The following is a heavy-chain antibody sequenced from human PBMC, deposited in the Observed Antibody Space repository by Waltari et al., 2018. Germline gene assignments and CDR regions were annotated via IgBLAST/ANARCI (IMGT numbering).Heavy chain of an antibody. D-gene: IGHD3-3*01. Sequence: QVQLQESGPGLVKPSGTLSLTCALSGGPISSSNWRRWVRQPPGKGLEWIGEIYHSGGTNYNPSLESRVTVAVDKSKDRFSLRRSAVTAADAAGYYGAGGARHILEWARRLDYWGQGTLVGVSS. V-gene: IGHV4-4*02. CDR2: IYHSGGT. CDR1: GGPISSSNW. J-gene: IGHJ4*02. CDR3: AGGARHILEWARRLDY.